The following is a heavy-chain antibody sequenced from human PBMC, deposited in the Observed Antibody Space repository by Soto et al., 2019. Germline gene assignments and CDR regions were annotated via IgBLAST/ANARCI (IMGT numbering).Heavy chain of an antibody. D-gene: IGHD6-19*01. CDR1: GYRFTSYG. CDR3: ATYSSGWFRGGAFDI. J-gene: IGHJ3*02. Sequence: GALVKVSCTSSGYRFTSYGISWVRQAPGQGLEWMGWISAYNGNTNYAQKLQGRVTMTTDTSTSTAYMELRSLRSDDTAVYYCATYSSGWFRGGAFDIWGQGTMVTVSS. CDR2: ISAYNGNT. V-gene: IGHV1-18*01.